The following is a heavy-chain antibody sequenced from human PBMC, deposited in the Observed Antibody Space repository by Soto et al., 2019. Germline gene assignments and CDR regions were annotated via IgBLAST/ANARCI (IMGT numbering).Heavy chain of an antibody. CDR3: AKDENSSGYYSAFDY. CDR1: GFTFSSYA. J-gene: IGHJ4*02. CDR2: ISGSGGST. Sequence: GGSLRLSCAASGFTFSSYAMSWVRQAPGKGLEWVSAISGSGGSTYYADSVKGRFTISRDNSKNTLYLQMNSLRAEDTAVYYCAKDENSSGYYSAFDYWGQGTLVTVSS. D-gene: IGHD3-22*01. V-gene: IGHV3-23*01.